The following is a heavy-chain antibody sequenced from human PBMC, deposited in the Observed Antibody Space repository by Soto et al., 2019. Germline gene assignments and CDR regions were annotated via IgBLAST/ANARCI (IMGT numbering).Heavy chain of an antibody. V-gene: IGHV3-48*01. CDR2: ISSSSSTI. J-gene: IGHJ4*02. D-gene: IGHD3-22*01. CDR3: ARDYYDSSGYSADFDY. CDR1: GFTFSSYS. Sequence: GGSLRLSYAASGFTFSSYSMNWVRQAPGKGLEWVSYISSSSSTIYYADSVKGRFTISRDNAKNSLYLQMNSLRAEDTAVYYCARDYYDSSGYSADFDYWGQGTLVTVSS.